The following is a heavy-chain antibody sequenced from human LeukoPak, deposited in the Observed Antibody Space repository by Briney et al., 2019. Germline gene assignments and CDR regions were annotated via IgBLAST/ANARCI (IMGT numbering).Heavy chain of an antibody. J-gene: IGHJ4*02. CDR2: SKSKTDGGTT. Sequence: GGSLRLSCAASGFTFSNAWMSWVRQAPGKGLKWVGRSKSKTDGGTTDYAAPVKGRFTISRDDSSNTVYLQMNSLKTEDTAVYYCTTGPFWGQGTLVTVSS. V-gene: IGHV3-15*01. CDR1: GFTFSNAW. CDR3: TTGPF.